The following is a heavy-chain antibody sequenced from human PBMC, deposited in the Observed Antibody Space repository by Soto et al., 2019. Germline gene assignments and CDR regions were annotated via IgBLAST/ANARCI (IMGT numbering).Heavy chain of an antibody. D-gene: IGHD1-1*01. V-gene: IGHV5-51*01. CDR1: GYSFTSYW. CDR2: IYPGDSDT. Sequence: GESLKISCKGSGYSFTSYWIGWVRQMPGKGLEWMGIIYPGDSDTKYSPSFQGQVTISADKSISTAYLQWSSLKASDTAMYYCARHVNYWNVAFDIWGQGTMVTVSS. J-gene: IGHJ3*02. CDR3: ARHVNYWNVAFDI.